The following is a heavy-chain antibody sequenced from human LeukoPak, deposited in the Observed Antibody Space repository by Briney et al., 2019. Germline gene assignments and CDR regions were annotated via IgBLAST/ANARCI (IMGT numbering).Heavy chain of an antibody. D-gene: IGHD6-13*01. Sequence: SETLSLTCAVYGGSFSGYYWSWIRQPPGKGLEWIGEINHSGSTNYNPSPKSRVSISVDSSKNQFSLKVSSVTAADTAVYYCARGSDTAAGLYWGQGTLVTVSS. J-gene: IGHJ4*02. CDR2: INHSGST. CDR1: GGSFSGYY. CDR3: ARGSDTAAGLY. V-gene: IGHV4-34*01.